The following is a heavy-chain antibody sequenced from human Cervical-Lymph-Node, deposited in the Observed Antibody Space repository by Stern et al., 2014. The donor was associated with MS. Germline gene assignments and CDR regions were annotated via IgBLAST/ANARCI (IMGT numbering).Heavy chain of an antibody. CDR3: AKDYSTSSSNWFDP. Sequence: QVQLVQSGAEVKKPGASVKVSCKASGYTFNYYMHWVRQAPGQGPEWMGRINPISGATDYARKFQGRVTMTRDTSISTAYMELSRLRSDDTAVYYCAKDYSTSSSNWFDPWGQGTLVTVSS. D-gene: IGHD6-6*01. CDR1: GYTFNYY. CDR2: INPISGAT. J-gene: IGHJ5*02. V-gene: IGHV1-2*02.